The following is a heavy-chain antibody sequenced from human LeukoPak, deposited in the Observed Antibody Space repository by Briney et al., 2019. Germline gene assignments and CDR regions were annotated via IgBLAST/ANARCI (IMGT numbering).Heavy chain of an antibody. V-gene: IGHV6-1*01. J-gene: IGHJ5*02. Sequence: SQTLSLTFAISGDSVSSNSAAWNWLRQSPSRGLEWLGSTYYRSKWYNDYAVSVKSRITINPDTSKNQFSLQLNSVTPEDTAVYYCARDRQQLVRTVWFDPWGQGTLVTVSS. D-gene: IGHD6-13*01. CDR3: ARDRQQLVRTVWFDP. CDR1: GDSVSSNSAA. CDR2: TYYRSKWYN.